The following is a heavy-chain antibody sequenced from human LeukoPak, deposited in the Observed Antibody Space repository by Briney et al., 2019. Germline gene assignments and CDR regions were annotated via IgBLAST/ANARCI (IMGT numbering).Heavy chain of an antibody. CDR3: GKDRYFWGGAAPDF. CDR2: ISGGGGSA. D-gene: IGHD3-3*01. V-gene: IGHV3-23*01. J-gene: IGHJ4*01. CDR1: GFSFSSYA. Sequence: GGSLRLSCAASGFSFSSYAMTWVRQAPGKGLDWVAGISGGGGSATYAASVLGRFTISRDNAKNTLHLQMNSLRADDKAVYYCGKDRYFWGGAAPDFWGHRTLVTVSS.